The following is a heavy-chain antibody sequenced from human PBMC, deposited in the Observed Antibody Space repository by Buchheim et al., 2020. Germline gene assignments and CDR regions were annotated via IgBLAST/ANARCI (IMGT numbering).Heavy chain of an antibody. D-gene: IGHD2-15*01. CDR2: IYYSGST. V-gene: IGHV4-59*01. J-gene: IGHJ5*02. Sequence: QVQLQESGPGLVKPSEPLSLTCTVSGGSISSYYWSWIRQPPGKGLEWIGYIYYSGSTNYNPSLKSRVTISVDTSKNQFSLKLSAVTAADTAVYYCARGGGSKGWFDPWGQGTL. CDR3: ARGGGSKGWFDP. CDR1: GGSISSYY.